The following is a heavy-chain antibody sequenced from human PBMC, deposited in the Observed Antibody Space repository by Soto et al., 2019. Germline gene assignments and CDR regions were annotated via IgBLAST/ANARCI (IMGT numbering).Heavy chain of an antibody. CDR2: IYYSGST. D-gene: IGHD3-10*01. CDR1: GGSISSSSYY. Sequence: QLQLQESGPGLVKPSETLSLTCTVSGGSISSSSYYWGWIRQPPGKGLEWIGSIYYSGSTYYNPSLKSRVTISVDTSKNQFSLKLSSVTAADTAVYYCARRRGNYYGSGSYGMDVWGQGTTVTVSS. CDR3: ARRRGNYYGSGSYGMDV. V-gene: IGHV4-39*01. J-gene: IGHJ6*02.